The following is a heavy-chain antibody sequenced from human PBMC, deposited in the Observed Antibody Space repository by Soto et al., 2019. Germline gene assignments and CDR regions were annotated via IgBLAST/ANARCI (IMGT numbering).Heavy chain of an antibody. J-gene: IGHJ3*02. CDR3: ARVGWEQNIAVAGTGAFDI. Sequence: GGSLRLSCAASGFTFSSYSMNWVRQAPGKGLEWVSSISSSSYIYYADSVKGRFTISRDNAKNSLYLQMNSLRAEDPAVYYCARVGWEQNIAVAGTGAFDIWGQGTMVTVSS. D-gene: IGHD6-19*01. CDR1: GFTFSSYS. V-gene: IGHV3-21*01. CDR2: ISSSSYI.